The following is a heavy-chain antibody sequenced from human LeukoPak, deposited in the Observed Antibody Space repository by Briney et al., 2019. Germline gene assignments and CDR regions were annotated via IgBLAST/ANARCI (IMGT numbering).Heavy chain of an antibody. CDR1: GFTFSACD. D-gene: IGHD5-18*01. CDR2: ITTKANSYAT. CDR3: ARARVDIAMFTWLNWYFDL. Sequence: PGGSLRLSCAASGFTFSACDIHWVRQASGKGLEWVGRITTKANSYATAYAASLKGRFTISRDDSKNTAYLQMNSLRAEDTAVYYCARARVDIAMFTWLNWYFDLWGRGTLVTVSS. V-gene: IGHV3-73*01. J-gene: IGHJ2*01.